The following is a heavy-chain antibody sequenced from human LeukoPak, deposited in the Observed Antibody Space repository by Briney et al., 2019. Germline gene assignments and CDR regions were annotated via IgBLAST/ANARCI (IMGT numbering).Heavy chain of an antibody. D-gene: IGHD3-22*01. CDR1: GGSISSSSYY. V-gene: IGHV4-39*01. J-gene: IGHJ4*02. CDR2: IYYSGST. Sequence: PSETLSLTCTVSGGSISSSSYYWGWIRQPPGKGLEWIGSIYYSGSTYYNPSLKSRVTISVDTSKNLFSLKLSSVTAADTAVYYCARVPYYYDSSDLWGQGTLVTVSS. CDR3: ARVPYYYDSSDL.